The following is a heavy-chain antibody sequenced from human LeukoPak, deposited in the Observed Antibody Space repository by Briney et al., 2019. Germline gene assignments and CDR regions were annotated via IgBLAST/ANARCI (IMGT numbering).Heavy chain of an antibody. CDR2: ISSSSSYI. J-gene: IGHJ4*02. V-gene: IGHV3-21*01. CDR3: ARDVGTRVDFDY. Sequence: GGSLRLSCAASGFTFSSYSMNWVRQAPGKGLEWVSSISSSSSYIYYADSVKGRFTISRDNAKNSLYLQMNSLRAEDTAVYYCARDVGTRVDFDYWGQGTLVTVSS. CDR1: GFTFSSYS. D-gene: IGHD1-1*01.